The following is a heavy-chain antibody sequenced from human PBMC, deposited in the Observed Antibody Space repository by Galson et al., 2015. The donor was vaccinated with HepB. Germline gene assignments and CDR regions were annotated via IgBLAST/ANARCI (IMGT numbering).Heavy chain of an antibody. V-gene: IGHV3-15*01. J-gene: IGHJ5*02. CDR2: IKSNTDGETT. CDR3: TTDVYYSTYWSWLDP. D-gene: IGHD2-8*02. Sequence: SLRLCCAASGFPFNNAWMTWVRQAPGMGLEWVGRIKSNTDGETTDYAAPVKGRFTISRDDSKNRLYLQMNSLKTEDTAVYYCTTDVYYSTYWSWLDPWGQGTLVTVSS. CDR1: GFPFNNAW.